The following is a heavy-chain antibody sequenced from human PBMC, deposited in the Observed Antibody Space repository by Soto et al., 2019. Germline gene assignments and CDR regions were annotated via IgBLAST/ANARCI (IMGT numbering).Heavy chain of an antibody. D-gene: IGHD4-17*01. CDR1: GGTFSSYA. J-gene: IGHJ6*02. CDR2: IIPIFGTA. Sequence: QVQLVQSGAEVKKPGSSVKVSCKASGGTFSSYAISWVRQAPGQGLEWMGGIIPIFGTANYAQKFQGRVTITADKPTSTAYMELSSLRSEDTAVYYCASRVRTTTVTTSRGGGVYYYYGMDVWGQGTTVTVSS. CDR3: ASRVRTTTVTTSRGGGVYYYYGMDV. V-gene: IGHV1-69*06.